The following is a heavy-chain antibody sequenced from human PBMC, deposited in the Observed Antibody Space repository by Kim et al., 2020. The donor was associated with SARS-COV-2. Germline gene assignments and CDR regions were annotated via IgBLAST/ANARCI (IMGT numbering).Heavy chain of an antibody. CDR3: AKTSRGTMVRGVICD. J-gene: IGHJ4*02. CDR2: ISGSGGST. V-gene: IGHV3-23*01. CDR1: GFTFSSYA. D-gene: IGHD3-10*01. Sequence: GGSLRLSCAASGFTFSSYAMSWVRQAPGKGLEWVSAISGSGGSTYYADSVKGRFTISRDNSKNTLYLQMNSLRAEDTAVYYCAKTSRGTMVRGVICDWGQGTLVTVSS.